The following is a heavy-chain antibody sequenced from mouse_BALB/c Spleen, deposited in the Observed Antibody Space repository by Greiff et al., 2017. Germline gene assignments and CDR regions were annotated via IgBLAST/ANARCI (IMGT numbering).Heavy chain of an antibody. CDR2: ISSGSSTI. J-gene: IGHJ3*01. CDR1: GFTFSSFG. D-gene: IGHD2-3*01. Sequence: EVHLVESGGGLVQPGGSRKLSCAASGFTFSSFGMHWVRQAPEKGLEWVAYISSGSSTIYYADTVKGRFTISRDNPKNTLFLQMTSLRSEDTAMYYCARNDGYPPAWFAYWGQGTLVTVSA. CDR3: ARNDGYPPAWFAY. V-gene: IGHV5-17*02.